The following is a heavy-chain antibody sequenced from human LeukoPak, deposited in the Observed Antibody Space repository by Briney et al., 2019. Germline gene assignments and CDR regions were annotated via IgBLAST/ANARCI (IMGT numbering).Heavy chain of an antibody. D-gene: IGHD3/OR15-3a*01. CDR1: GFTFTNAW. CDR2: IKSKYNGGTT. Sequence: GGSLRLSCAGSGFTFTNAWMTWVRQAPGKGLEWVGRIKSKYNGGTTDYAAPVKGRFTISRGDSKNTLYLQMNSLKTEDTAVYYCITDPDWDLENWGQGTQVTVSS. CDR3: ITDPDWDLEN. J-gene: IGHJ4*02. V-gene: IGHV3-15*01.